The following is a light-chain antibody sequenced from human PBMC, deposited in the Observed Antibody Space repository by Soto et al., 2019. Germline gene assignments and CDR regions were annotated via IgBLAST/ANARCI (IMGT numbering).Light chain of an antibody. CDR3: QQYHSLPET. CDR1: QSVRNDY. V-gene: IGKV3-20*01. CDR2: GAS. J-gene: IGKJ1*01. Sequence: EVVLAQFPGTLPVSLGERATLSCRASQSVRNDYLAWYQQKRGQAPRLLIHGASIRATGIPDRFSGSGSGTDFILTISRVEPGDDAIYFCQQYHSLPETFAQGTKVDIK.